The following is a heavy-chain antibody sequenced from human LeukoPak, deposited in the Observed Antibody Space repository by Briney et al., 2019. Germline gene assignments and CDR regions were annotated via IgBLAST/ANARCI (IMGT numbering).Heavy chain of an antibody. CDR1: VGSTGISSYY. V-gene: IGHV4-39*01. J-gene: IGHJ5*01. CDR2: IFYAGSS. D-gene: IGHD3-22*01. CDR3: ARSDGSVYAPFDS. Sequence: SETPSLTFTFAVGSTGISSYYGGLIRQPTGKVVASTRNIFYAGSSYYYPSRKSRVTISVGTSKNHFYLNLRSVTAADTAVYYCARSDGSVYAPFDSWGQGTLVTVSS.